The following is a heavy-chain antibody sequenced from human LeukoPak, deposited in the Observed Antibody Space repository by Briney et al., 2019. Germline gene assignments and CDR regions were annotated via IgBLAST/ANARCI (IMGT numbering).Heavy chain of an antibody. V-gene: IGHV3-23*01. CDR1: GFTFSSYA. J-gene: IGHJ4*02. CDR3: AKVGALGYCSSTSCYSYFDY. CDR2: ISGSGGST. Sequence: PGGSLRLSCAASGFTFSSYAMSWVRQAPGKGLEWVSAISGSGGSTYYADSVKGRFTISRDNSKNTLYLQMNSLRAEDTAVYYCAKVGALGYCSSTSCYSYFDYWGQGTLVTVSP. D-gene: IGHD2-2*01.